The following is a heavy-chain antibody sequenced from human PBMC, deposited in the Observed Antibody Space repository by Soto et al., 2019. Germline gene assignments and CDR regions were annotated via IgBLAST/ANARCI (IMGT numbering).Heavy chain of an antibody. J-gene: IGHJ3*02. Sequence: QITLKESGPTLVKPTQTLTLTCTFSGFSLSTSGVGVGWIRQPPGKALEWLALIYWNDDKRYSPSLKSRLTITKDTSKNQVVLTMTNMDPVDTATYYCAHRQPTGHITPTDAFDIWGQGTMVTVSS. CDR3: AHRQPTGHITPTDAFDI. D-gene: IGHD3-3*01. V-gene: IGHV2-5*01. CDR1: GFSLSTSGVG. CDR2: IYWNDDK.